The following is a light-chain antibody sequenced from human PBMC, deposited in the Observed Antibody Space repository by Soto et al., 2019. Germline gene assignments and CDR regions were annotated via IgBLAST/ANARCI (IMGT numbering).Light chain of an antibody. CDR3: MQALQTSWT. V-gene: IGKV2-28*01. Sequence: DIVMTQSPLSLPVTPGEPASISCKSSQSLLHSNGYNYLDWFPQKPGQSPQLLIFLGSNRASGVPDRFSGSGSGTDFTLKISRVEAEDVGVYYCMQALQTSWTFGQGTKVEI. CDR1: QSLLHSNGYNY. CDR2: LGS. J-gene: IGKJ1*01.